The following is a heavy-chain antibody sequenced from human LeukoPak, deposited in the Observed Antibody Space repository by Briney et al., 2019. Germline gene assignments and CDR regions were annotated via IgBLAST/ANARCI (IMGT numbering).Heavy chain of an antibody. D-gene: IGHD3-9*01. CDR2: FSGTSTLT. CDR1: GFDFSHYG. Sequence: PGGSLRLSCAASGFDFSHYGMSWVRQSPGKGLEWVSPFSGTSTLTYYADSVKGRFTISRDDSKNVLYLQMNSLRDEDTAEYYCAKGDSYYDLLTCFDFWGPGTLITVSS. V-gene: IGHV3-23*01. CDR3: AKGDSYYDLLTCFDF. J-gene: IGHJ4*02.